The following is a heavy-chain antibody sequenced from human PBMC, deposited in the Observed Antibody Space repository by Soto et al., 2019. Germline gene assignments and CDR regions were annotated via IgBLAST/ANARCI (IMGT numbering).Heavy chain of an antibody. CDR3: ARHGFGPVHGLVDV. CDR2: ITYDGYS. J-gene: IGHJ6*02. CDR1: GGSITNYY. Sequence: QVQLQESGPGLVKPSETLSLTCTVSGGSITNYYCSWFRQPPGKGLEWIGYITYDGYSAYNLSRKRRVTLSMDASKTQFSLMMESVTATDTAVYYCARHGFGPVHGLVDVGGPGTTVIVSS. D-gene: IGHD3-10*01. V-gene: IGHV4-59*08.